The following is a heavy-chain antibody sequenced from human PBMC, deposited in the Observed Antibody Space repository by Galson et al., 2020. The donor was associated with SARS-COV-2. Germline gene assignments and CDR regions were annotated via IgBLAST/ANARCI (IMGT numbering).Heavy chain of an antibody. J-gene: IGHJ4*02. CDR2: ISGAGTT. V-gene: IGHV3-23*01. D-gene: IGHD1-26*01. CDR3: RKGHNVYSGGYYGC. CDR1: GFTFSSYA. Sequence: GESLKISCAASGFTFSSYAMNWVRQAPGKGLEWVSVISGAGTTYYADSVKGRFNISRDNSKNTLYLQMNSLRAEDTAVYYCRKGHNVYSGGYYGCGGQGTLVTVSS.